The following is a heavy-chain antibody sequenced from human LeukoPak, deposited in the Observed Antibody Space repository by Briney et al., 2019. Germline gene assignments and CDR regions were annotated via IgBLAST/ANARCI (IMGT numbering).Heavy chain of an antibody. CDR1: GFTFSNYG. J-gene: IGHJ4*02. Sequence: SGGSLRLSCAASGFTFSNYGMHWVRQAPGKGLEWVAVIWHDGSNEYYADSVRGRFTISRDNSKNTLYLQMNSLRAEDMAVYYCAKEMFGWYFDYWGQGTLVTVSS. V-gene: IGHV3-33*06. D-gene: IGHD6-19*01. CDR2: IWHDGSNE. CDR3: AKEMFGWYFDY.